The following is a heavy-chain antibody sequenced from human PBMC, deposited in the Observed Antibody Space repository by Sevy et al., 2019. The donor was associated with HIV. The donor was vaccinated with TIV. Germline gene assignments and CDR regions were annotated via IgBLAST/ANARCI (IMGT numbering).Heavy chain of an antibody. V-gene: IGHV1-3*01. D-gene: IGHD3-10*01. CDR1: GYTFTSYA. Sequence: ASVKVSCKASGYTFTSYAFHWVRQAPGQRLEWMGWINAGNGNTKYSEKFQGRVTITRDKSARTAYMGLSSLRSEDTAVYYCARDYFGSGTFYNGNFFDYWGQGTLVTVSS. CDR3: ARDYFGSGTFYNGNFFDY. J-gene: IGHJ4*02. CDR2: INAGNGNT.